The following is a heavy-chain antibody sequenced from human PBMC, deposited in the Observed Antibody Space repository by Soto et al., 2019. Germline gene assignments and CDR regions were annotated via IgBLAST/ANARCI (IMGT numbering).Heavy chain of an antibody. CDR3: ASHPLSSWYDYFGY. CDR1: GGSVSSGGYY. CDR2: ICYSGST. Sequence: SETLSLTCTVSGGSVSSGGYYWSWIRQPPGKGLVGIGYICYSGSTNYNPSLKSRVTISVDTSKNQFSLKLSSVTAADTAVYYCASHPLSSWYDYFGYWGQGTLVTVSS. D-gene: IGHD6-13*01. V-gene: IGHV4-61*08. J-gene: IGHJ4*02.